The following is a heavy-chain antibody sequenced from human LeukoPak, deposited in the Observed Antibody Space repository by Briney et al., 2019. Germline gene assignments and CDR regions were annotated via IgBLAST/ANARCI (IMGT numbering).Heavy chain of an antibody. CDR1: GGSISSGSYY. CDR2: IYTSGST. CDR3: ARTMVRGVINY. J-gene: IGHJ4*02. V-gene: IGHV4-61*02. Sequence: PSETLSLTCTVSGGSISSGSYYWSWIRQPAGKGLEWIGRIYTSGSTNYNPSLKSRFTISVDTSKNQFSLKLSSVTAADTAVYYCARTMVRGVINYWGRGTLVTVSS. D-gene: IGHD3-10*01.